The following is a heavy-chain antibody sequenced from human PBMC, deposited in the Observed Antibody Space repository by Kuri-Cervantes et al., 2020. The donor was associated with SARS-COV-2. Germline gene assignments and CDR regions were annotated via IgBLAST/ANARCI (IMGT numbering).Heavy chain of an antibody. D-gene: IGHD7-27*01. CDR3: ARDGDDPTGERAFDI. J-gene: IGHJ3*02. CDR1: GFTFSSYA. V-gene: IGHV3-30*04. CDR2: ISYDGSNK. Sequence: SCAASGFTFSSYAMHWVRQAPGKGLEWVAVISYDGSNKYYADSVKGRFTISRDNSKNTLYLQMNSLRAEDTAVYYCARDGDDPTGERAFDIWGQGTMVTVSS.